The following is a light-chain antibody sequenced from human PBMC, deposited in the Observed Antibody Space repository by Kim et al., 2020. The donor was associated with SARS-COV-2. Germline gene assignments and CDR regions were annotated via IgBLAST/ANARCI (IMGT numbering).Light chain of an antibody. CDR2: WGS. Sequence: PASMSCRAVQSLLDSDGNNYLNWCLQRPGQSPQLLIYWGSTRASGVPDRFSGSGSGTYFTLRISRVAAADVGVYYCMQALQTAITFGQGTRLGI. V-gene: IGKV2-28*01. CDR1: QSLLDSDGNNY. J-gene: IGKJ5*01. CDR3: MQALQTAIT.